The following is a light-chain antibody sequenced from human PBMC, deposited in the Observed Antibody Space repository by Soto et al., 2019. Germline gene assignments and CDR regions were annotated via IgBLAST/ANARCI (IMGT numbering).Light chain of an antibody. CDR3: ATWDGSLPGEV. J-gene: IGLJ2*01. V-gene: IGLV1-51*01. Sequence: QSALTQSPSVSAAPGQKVTISCSGSSSNIGNNYVSWYQQLPGTAPKLLIYDNNKRPLGIPDRFSGSKSGTSGTLDITGLQTGDEADYYCATWDGSLPGEVFGGGTKVTVL. CDR1: SSNIGNNY. CDR2: DNN.